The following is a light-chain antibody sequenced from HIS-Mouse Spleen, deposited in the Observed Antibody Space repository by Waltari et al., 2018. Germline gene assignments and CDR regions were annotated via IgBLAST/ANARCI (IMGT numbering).Light chain of an antibody. CDR2: EGS. CDR1: SSDVGGYNL. V-gene: IGLV2-23*01. J-gene: IGLJ3*02. Sequence: QSALTQPASVSGSPGQSITISCTGPSSDVGGYNLVSWDQQHPGKAPKLMIYEGSKRPSGVSNRFSGSKSGNTASLTISGLQAEDEADYYCCSYAGSSTWVFGGGTKLTVL. CDR3: CSYAGSSTWV.